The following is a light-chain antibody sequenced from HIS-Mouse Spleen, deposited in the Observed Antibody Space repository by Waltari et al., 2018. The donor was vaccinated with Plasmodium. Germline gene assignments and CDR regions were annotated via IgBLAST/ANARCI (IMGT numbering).Light chain of an antibody. CDR1: STDGGGCTY. CDR3: SSYAGSNNLV. V-gene: IGLV2-8*01. J-gene: IGLJ2*01. CDR2: EVS. Sequence: QSALTQPPSAPGAPGQSVHIFSTGNSTDGGGCTYVSWFQTHPGKAPKLMIYEVSKRPSGVPDRFSGSKSGNTASLTVSGLQAEDEADYYCSSYAGSNNLVFGGGTKLTVL.